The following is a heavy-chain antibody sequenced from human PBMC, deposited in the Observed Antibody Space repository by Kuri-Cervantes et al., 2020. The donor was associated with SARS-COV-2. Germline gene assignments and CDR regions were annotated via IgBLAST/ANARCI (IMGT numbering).Heavy chain of an antibody. CDR2: IYYSGST. D-gene: IGHD3-3*01. J-gene: IGHJ5*02. CDR3: ARDAVMDYDFWSPGWFDP. Sequence: ESLKISCTVSGVSISNYYWSWIRQPPGKGLEWIGYIYYSGSTNYNPSLKSRVTISVDTSKNQFSLKLSSVTAADTAVYYCARDAVMDYDFWSPGWFDPWGQGTLVTVSS. CDR1: GVSISNYY. V-gene: IGHV4-59*01.